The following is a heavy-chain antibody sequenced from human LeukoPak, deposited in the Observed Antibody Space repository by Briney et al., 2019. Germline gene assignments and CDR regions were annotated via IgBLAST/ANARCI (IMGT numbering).Heavy chain of an antibody. Sequence: GGSLRLSCAASGFTFSSYGMHWVRQAPGKGLEWVAVIWYDGSNKYYADSVKGRFTISRDNSKNTLYPQMNSLRAEDTAVYYCARDADYYDSSGLDYWGQGTLVTVSS. CDR1: GFTFSSYG. CDR2: IWYDGSNK. V-gene: IGHV3-33*01. J-gene: IGHJ4*02. D-gene: IGHD3-22*01. CDR3: ARDADYYDSSGLDY.